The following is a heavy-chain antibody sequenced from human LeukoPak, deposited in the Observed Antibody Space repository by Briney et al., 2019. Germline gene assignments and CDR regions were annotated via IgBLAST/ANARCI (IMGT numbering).Heavy chain of an antibody. J-gene: IGHJ4*02. CDR2: ISSSSSTI. D-gene: IGHD3-10*01. CDR3: ARSGYEKGKYEPDY. CDR1: GFTFSSYS. Sequence: PGGSLRLSCAASGFTFSSYSMNWVRQAPGKGLEWVSYISSSSSTIYYADSVKGRFIISRDNAKNSLYLQMNSLRDEDTAVYYCARSGYEKGKYEPDYWGQGTLVTVSS. V-gene: IGHV3-48*02.